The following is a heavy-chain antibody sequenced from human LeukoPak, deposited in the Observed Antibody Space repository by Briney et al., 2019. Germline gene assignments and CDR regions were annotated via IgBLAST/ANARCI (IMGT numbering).Heavy chain of an antibody. CDR1: GFTLSTYA. Sequence: GGSLRLSCAASGFTLSTYAMSWVRQAPGKGLEWVSAISGYDVTPYYADSVKGRFTISRDNAKNTLYLQMNSLRAEDTAVYYCARVRRYCSGGSCYSYFFDYWGQGTLVTVSS. V-gene: IGHV3-23*01. CDR3: ARVRRYCSGGSCYSYFFDY. J-gene: IGHJ4*02. D-gene: IGHD2-15*01. CDR2: ISGYDVTP.